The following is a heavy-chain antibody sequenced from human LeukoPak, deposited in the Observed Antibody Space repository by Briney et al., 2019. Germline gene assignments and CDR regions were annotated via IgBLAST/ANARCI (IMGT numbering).Heavy chain of an antibody. D-gene: IGHD5-18*01. CDR1: GFTFSSYA. Sequence: PRGSLRLSCAASGFTFSSYAMHWVRQAPGKGLEWVAVISYDGSNKYYADSVKGRFTISRDNSKNTLYLQMNSLRAEDTAVYYCARESDTAMVRVPYYYYYGMDVWRRGTTVTVSS. J-gene: IGHJ6*02. CDR2: ISYDGSNK. CDR3: ARESDTAMVRVPYYYYYGMDV. V-gene: IGHV3-30-3*01.